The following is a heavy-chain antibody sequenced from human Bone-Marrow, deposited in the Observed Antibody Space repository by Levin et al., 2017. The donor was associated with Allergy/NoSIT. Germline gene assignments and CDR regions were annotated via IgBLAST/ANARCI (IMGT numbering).Heavy chain of an antibody. CDR2: INPNSGGT. Sequence: PWASVKVSCKASGYTFTDYYIHWVRQAPGQGLEWMGWINPNSGGTNYAQKFQGRVTMTRDTSISTASMDLSRLKSDDTAVYYCARDPPYSSSCLNYWGQGTLVTVSS. V-gene: IGHV1-2*02. CDR1: GYTFTDYY. CDR3: ARDPPYSSSCLNY. D-gene: IGHD6-13*01. J-gene: IGHJ4*02.